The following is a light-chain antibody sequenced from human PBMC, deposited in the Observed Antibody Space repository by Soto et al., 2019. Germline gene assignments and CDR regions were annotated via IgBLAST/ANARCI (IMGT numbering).Light chain of an antibody. Sequence: IVLTQSPGTLSLSPGDRVTPSCSASQSVNTKLAWYQQKPGQAPTLXMSGASNRASGVPVRFSGSGSGTDLTITIRRLEPEDGELDDCQQYGGSPITFGLGTRLEIK. J-gene: IGKJ5*01. V-gene: IGKV3-20*01. CDR1: QSVNTK. CDR2: GAS. CDR3: QQYGGSPIT.